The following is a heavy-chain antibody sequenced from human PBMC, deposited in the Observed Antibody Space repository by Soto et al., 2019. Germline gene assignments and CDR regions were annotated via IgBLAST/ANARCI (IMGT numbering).Heavy chain of an antibody. J-gene: IGHJ6*02. CDR3: ARDRAVAGIGHYYYYYGMDV. CDR2: TYYRSKWYN. CDR1: GDSVSSNTAS. Sequence: SQTLSLTCAISGDSVSSNTASWNWIRQSPSRGLEWLGRTYYRSKWYNDYVISVKSRITINPDTSKNQFSLHLNSVTPEDTAVYYCARDRAVAGIGHYYYYYGMDVWGQGTTVTVSS. D-gene: IGHD6-19*01. V-gene: IGHV6-1*01.